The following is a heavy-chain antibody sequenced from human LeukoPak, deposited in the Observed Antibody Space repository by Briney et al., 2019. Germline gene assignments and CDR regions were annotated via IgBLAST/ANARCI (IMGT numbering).Heavy chain of an antibody. CDR2: INPNSGGT. V-gene: IGHV1-2*02. CDR1: GYTFTGYY. CDR3: ARDLAGYSSSRDFDY. Sequence: ASLKVSCKASGYTFTGYYMHWVRQAPGQGLEWMGWINPNSGGTNYAQKFQGRVTMTRDTSISTAYMELSRLRSDDTAVYYCARDLAGYSSSRDFDYWGQGTLVTVSS. J-gene: IGHJ4*02. D-gene: IGHD6-13*01.